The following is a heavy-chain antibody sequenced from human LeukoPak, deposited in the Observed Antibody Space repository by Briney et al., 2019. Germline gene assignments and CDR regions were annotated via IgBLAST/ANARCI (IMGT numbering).Heavy chain of an antibody. J-gene: IGHJ4*02. V-gene: IGHV4-59*01. CDR1: GGSFSGYY. D-gene: IGHD2-15*01. Sequence: SETLSLTCAVYGGSFSGYYWSWIRQPPGKGLEWIGYIYYSGSTNYNPSLKSRVTISVDTSKNQFSLKLSSVTAADTAVYYCAREDGYCSGGSCYSHFDYWGQGTLVTVSS. CDR2: IYYSGST. CDR3: AREDGYCSGGSCYSHFDY.